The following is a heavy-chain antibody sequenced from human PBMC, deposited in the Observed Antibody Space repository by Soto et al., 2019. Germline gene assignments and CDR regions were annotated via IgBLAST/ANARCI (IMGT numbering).Heavy chain of an antibody. CDR3: ARAPMVLSRSYFDS. D-gene: IGHD2-8*01. V-gene: IGHV4-59*01. Sequence: SSETLSLTCTVSGGSISNFYWSWIRQPPGKGLEWIGYISYSGNTNYNPSLKSRVSISVDTSKNQLSLNLTSVIAADTAVYYCARAPMVLSRSYFDSWGQGTPVTVSS. CDR1: GGSISNFY. J-gene: IGHJ4*02. CDR2: ISYSGNT.